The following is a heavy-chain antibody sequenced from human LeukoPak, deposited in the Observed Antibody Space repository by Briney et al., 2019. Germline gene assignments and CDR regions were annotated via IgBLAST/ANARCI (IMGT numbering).Heavy chain of an antibody. CDR3: ARDIDDSSCFDY. CDR2: IKQDGSEK. D-gene: IGHD3-22*01. Sequence: GGSLRLSCAASGFTLSSYWMSWVRQAPGKGLEWVANIKQDGSEKYYVDSVKGRFTISRDNAKNTLYLQMNSLRAEDTAVYYCARDIDDSSCFDYWGQGTLVTVSS. J-gene: IGHJ4*02. CDR1: GFTLSSYW. V-gene: IGHV3-7*01.